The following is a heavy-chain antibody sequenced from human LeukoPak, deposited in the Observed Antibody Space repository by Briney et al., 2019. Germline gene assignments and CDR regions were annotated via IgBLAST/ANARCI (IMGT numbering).Heavy chain of an antibody. CDR1: GYTLTELS. D-gene: IGHD2-21*02. Sequence: ASVKVSCKVSGYTLTELSMHWVRQAPGKGLEWMGGFDPEDGETIYAQKFQGRVTMTEDTSTDTAYMELSSLRSEDTAVYYCATSASLLTADLVLDVWGKGTTVTVSS. CDR3: ATSASLLTADLVLDV. V-gene: IGHV1-24*01. CDR2: FDPEDGET. J-gene: IGHJ6*04.